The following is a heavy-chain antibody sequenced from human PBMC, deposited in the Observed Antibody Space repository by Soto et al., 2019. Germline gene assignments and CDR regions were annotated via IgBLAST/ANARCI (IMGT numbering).Heavy chain of an antibody. Sequence: GGSLRLSCAASGFTFSGYAMSWVRQAPGKGLEWVSVIHGGGNSAYYADSVKGRFTISRDNSKNTLYLQMISLRAEDTAVYYCAKVGYTFGFLFDSWGQGTLVTVSS. J-gene: IGHJ4*02. D-gene: IGHD5-18*01. CDR1: GFTFSGYA. V-gene: IGHV3-23*01. CDR3: AKVGYTFGFLFDS. CDR2: IHGGGNSA.